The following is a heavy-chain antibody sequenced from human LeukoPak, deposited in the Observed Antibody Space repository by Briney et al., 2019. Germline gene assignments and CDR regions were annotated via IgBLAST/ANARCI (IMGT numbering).Heavy chain of an antibody. CDR2: ISTNGDST. D-gene: IGHD2-15*01. J-gene: IGHJ4*02. CDR3: ARWGSISCYDY. V-gene: IGHV3-64*02. Sequence: PGGSLRLSCAASGFTFSSYGMHWVRQAPGKGLEYVSAISTNGDSTYYADSVKGRFTISRDNSKNTLFLQMGSLRADDMAVYYCARWGSISCYDYWGQGTLVTVSS. CDR1: GFTFSSYG.